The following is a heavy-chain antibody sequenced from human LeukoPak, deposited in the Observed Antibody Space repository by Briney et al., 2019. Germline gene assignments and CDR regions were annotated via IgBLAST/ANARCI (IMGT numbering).Heavy chain of an antibody. V-gene: IGHV3-48*03. CDR1: GFTFNNYE. J-gene: IGHJ4*02. CDR2: IYSSGSPK. CDR3: ARTPDSEFDY. Sequence: PGGSLRLSCATSGFTFNNYEMNWVRQAPGKGLEWLSYIYSSGSPKYYADSVKGRFTISRDNAKNSLYLQMNSLRAEDTAVYYCARTPDSEFDYWGQGTLVTVSS. D-gene: IGHD2-21*01.